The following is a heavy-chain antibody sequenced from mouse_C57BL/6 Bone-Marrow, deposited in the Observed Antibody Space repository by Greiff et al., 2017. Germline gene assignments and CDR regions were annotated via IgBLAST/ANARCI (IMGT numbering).Heavy chain of an antibody. CDR1: GYTFTSYW. V-gene: IGHV1-7*01. D-gene: IGHD1-1*01. CDR2: INPSSGYT. Sequence: VKLLESGAELAKPGASVKLSCKASGYTFTSYWMHWVKQRPGQGLEWIGYINPSSGYTKYNQKFKDKATLTADKSSSTAYMQLSSLTYEDSEVYDCERGDYGSSYWFAYWGQGTLVTVSA. J-gene: IGHJ3*01. CDR3: ERGDYGSSYWFAY.